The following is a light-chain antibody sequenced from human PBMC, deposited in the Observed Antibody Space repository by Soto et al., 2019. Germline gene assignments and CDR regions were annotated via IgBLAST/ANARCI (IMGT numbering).Light chain of an antibody. CDR3: CSYAGSSSVV. V-gene: IGLV2-23*01. Sequence: QSALTQPASVSGSPGQSITISCTGTSSDVGSYNLVSWYQQHPDKAPKRMIYEGSKRPSGVSNRFSGSKSGNTASLTISGLQAEDEADYYCCSYAGSSSVVFGGGTKLTVL. CDR2: EGS. CDR1: SSDVGSYNL. J-gene: IGLJ2*01.